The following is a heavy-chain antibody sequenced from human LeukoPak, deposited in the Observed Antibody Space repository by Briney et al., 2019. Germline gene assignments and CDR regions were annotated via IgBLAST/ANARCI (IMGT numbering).Heavy chain of an antibody. CDR2: ISSSSSTI. J-gene: IGHJ4*02. CDR1: GFTFSSYS. Sequence: GGSLRLSCAASGFTFSSYSMNWVRQAPGKGLEWVSYISSSSSTIYYADSVKGRFTISRDNAKNSLYLQMNSLRAEDTAVYYCARATRRETGSSGWSRQKYFDYWGQGTLVTVSS. CDR3: ARATRRETGSSGWSRQKYFDY. D-gene: IGHD6-19*01. V-gene: IGHV3-48*04.